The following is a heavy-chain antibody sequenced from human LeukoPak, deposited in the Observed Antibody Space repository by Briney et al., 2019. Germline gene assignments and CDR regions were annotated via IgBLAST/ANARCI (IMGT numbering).Heavy chain of an antibody. V-gene: IGHV5-51*01. CDR1: GYSFTNYW. CDR2: IYPGDSTT. Sequence: HGESLKISCKGSGYSFTNYWIGWVRQMPGKGLEWMGIIYPGDSTTTYSPSFQGQITISADKSISTAYLQWSSLKASDTAIYYCALHPAQGSGSLDYWGQGTLVTVPS. D-gene: IGHD3-10*01. CDR3: ALHPAQGSGSLDY. J-gene: IGHJ4*02.